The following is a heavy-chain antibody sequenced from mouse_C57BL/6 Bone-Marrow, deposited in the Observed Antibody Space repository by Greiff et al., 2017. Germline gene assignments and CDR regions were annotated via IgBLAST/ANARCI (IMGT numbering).Heavy chain of an antibody. CDR2: INYDGSST. CDR3: AREDDGYSWYFDV. D-gene: IGHD2-3*01. V-gene: IGHV5-16*01. CDR1: GFTFSDYY. J-gene: IGHJ1*03. Sequence: EVMLVESEGGLVQPGSSMKLSCTASGFTFSDYYMAWVRQVPEKGLEWVANINYDGSSTYYLDSLKSRFIISRDNAKNILYLQMSSLKSEDTATYYCAREDDGYSWYFDVWGTGTTVTVSS.